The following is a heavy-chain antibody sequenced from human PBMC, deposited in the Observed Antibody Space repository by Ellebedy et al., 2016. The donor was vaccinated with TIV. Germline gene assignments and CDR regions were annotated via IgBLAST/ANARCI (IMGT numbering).Heavy chain of an antibody. J-gene: IGHJ1*01. V-gene: IGHV1-2*04. Sequence: ASVKVSCXASGYTFTGYYMHWVRQAPGQGLEWMGWINPNSGGTNYAQKFQGWVTMTRDTSISTAYMELSRLRSDDTAVYYCARSGDGYNFARVGFQHWGQGTLVTVSS. CDR2: INPNSGGT. CDR1: GYTFTGYY. CDR3: ARSGDGYNFARVGFQH. D-gene: IGHD5-24*01.